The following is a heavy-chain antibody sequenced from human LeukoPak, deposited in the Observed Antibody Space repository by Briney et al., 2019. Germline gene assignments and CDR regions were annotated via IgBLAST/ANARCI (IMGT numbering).Heavy chain of an antibody. CDR1: GYTFTSYY. Sequence: ASVKVSCKASGYTFTSYYMHWVRQAPGQGLEWMGWINPNSGGTNYAQKFQGRVTMTRDTSISTAYMELRSLRSDDTAVYYCARGRVNTAMVTRAWFDPWGQGTLVTVSS. D-gene: IGHD5-18*01. CDR3: ARGRVNTAMVTRAWFDP. CDR2: INPNSGGT. J-gene: IGHJ5*02. V-gene: IGHV1-2*02.